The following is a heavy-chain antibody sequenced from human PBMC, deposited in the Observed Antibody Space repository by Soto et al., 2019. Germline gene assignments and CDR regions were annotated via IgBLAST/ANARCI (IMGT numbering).Heavy chain of an antibody. CDR3: ARDPYLGDHQY. V-gene: IGHV1-18*01. D-gene: IGHD3-16*01. Sequence: QVQLVQSGGEVKKPGPSVKVSCKTSGYTFTTYGISWVRQAPGQGLEWVGWISAYSGKTHYAQKFQGKVTMTTDTSTNTAYLELRRLRSDDTAVYYCARDPYLGDHQYWGQGTLVTVSS. CDR2: ISAYSGKT. J-gene: IGHJ4*02. CDR1: GYTFTTYG.